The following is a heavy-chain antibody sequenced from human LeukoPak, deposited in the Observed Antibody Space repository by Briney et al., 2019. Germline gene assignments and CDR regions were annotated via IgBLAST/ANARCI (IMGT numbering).Heavy chain of an antibody. CDR3: ARADVPRILTNSVDY. J-gene: IGHJ4*02. CDR2: ISAYNGNT. V-gene: IGHV1-18*01. D-gene: IGHD3-9*01. CDR1: GYTFTSYG. Sequence: ASVKVSCKASGYTFTSYGISWVRQAPGQGLEWMGWISAYNGNTNYAQKLQGRVTMTTDTSTSTAYMELRSLRSDDTAVYYCARADVPRILTNSVDYWGQGTLVTVSS.